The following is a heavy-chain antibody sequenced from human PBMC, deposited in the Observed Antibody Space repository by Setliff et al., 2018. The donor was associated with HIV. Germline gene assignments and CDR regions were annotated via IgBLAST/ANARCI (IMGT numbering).Heavy chain of an antibody. V-gene: IGHV3-30*02. CDR2: IRCDGSNE. CDR1: GFTFSSYG. Sequence: GGSLRLSCAASGFTFSSYGMHWVRQAPGKGLEWVAFIRCDGSNEYYADSVKGRFTIARDNSKNTLYLQINSLRADETAVYYCLGESSAAFDIWGQGTMVTVSS. CDR3: LGESSAAFDI. J-gene: IGHJ3*02. D-gene: IGHD3-10*01.